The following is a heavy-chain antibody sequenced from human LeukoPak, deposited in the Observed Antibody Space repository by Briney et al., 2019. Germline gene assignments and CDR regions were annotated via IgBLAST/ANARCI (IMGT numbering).Heavy chain of an antibody. CDR1: GYSFTSYW. D-gene: IGHD1-26*01. Sequence: GESLKISCKGSGYSFTSYWIGWVRQMPGKGLEWMGIIYPGDSDTRYSPSFQGQVTISADKSIGTAYPQWSSLKASDTAMYYCARHVSVGNYYYGMDVWGQGTTVTVSS. CDR2: IYPGDSDT. J-gene: IGHJ6*02. V-gene: IGHV5-51*01. CDR3: ARHVSVGNYYYGMDV.